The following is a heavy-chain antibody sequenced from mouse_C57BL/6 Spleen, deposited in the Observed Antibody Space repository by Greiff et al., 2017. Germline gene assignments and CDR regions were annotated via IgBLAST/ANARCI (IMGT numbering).Heavy chain of an antibody. CDR1: GFTFSDAW. D-gene: IGHD1-1*01. CDR3: TRPVVATPFAY. CDR2: IRNKANNHAT. J-gene: IGHJ3*01. Sequence: EVMLVASGGGLVQPGGSMKLSCAASGFTFSDAWMDWFRQSPEKGLEWVAEIRNKANNHATYYAESVKGRFTISRDDSKSSVYLQMNSLRAEDTGIYYCTRPVVATPFAYWGQGTLVTVSA. V-gene: IGHV6-6*01.